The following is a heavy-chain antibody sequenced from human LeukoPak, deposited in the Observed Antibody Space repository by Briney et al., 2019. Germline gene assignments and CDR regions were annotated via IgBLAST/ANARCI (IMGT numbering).Heavy chain of an antibody. D-gene: IGHD6-13*01. J-gene: IGHJ4*02. V-gene: IGHV5-51*01. CDR1: GYSFNTFW. Sequence: NLGESLKISCKASGYSFNTFWIAWVRQMPGKGLEWMGIIYPGDSDTRYSPSFQGQVTISADKSISTAYLQWSSLKASDTAMYYCASPGIAAAGRPLDYWGQGTLVTVSS. CDR2: IYPGDSDT. CDR3: ASPGIAAAGRPLDY.